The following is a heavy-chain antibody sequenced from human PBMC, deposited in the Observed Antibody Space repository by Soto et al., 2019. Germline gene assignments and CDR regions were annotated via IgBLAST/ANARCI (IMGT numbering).Heavy chain of an antibody. Sequence: QLQESGPGLVKPSGSLSLTCAVSGGSVISTNWWPWVRQPPEKGLEGIGEMYHSGSTNDNPSLKSRVTISVDKSKNQCTLKMTSVAAADTAVYYCARVTPTGDYFDSWVQGTLVTVSS. D-gene: IGHD3-10*01. CDR2: MYHSGST. V-gene: IGHV4-4*02. CDR1: GGSVISTNW. CDR3: ARVTPTGDYFDS. J-gene: IGHJ4*02.